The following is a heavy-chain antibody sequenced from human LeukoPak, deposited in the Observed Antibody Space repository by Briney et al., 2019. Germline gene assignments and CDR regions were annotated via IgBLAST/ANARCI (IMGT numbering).Heavy chain of an antibody. D-gene: IGHD3-3*01. CDR3: ARVKGIFGVVNDFDY. CDR2: ISAYNGNT. J-gene: IGHJ4*02. Sequence: ASVKVSCKAAGYTFTSYGISWVRQAPGQGLEWMGWISAYNGNTNYAQKLQGRVTITTDTSTSTACMELRSLRSDDTAVYYCARVKGIFGVVNDFDYWGQGTLVTVSS. V-gene: IGHV1-18*01. CDR1: GYTFTSYG.